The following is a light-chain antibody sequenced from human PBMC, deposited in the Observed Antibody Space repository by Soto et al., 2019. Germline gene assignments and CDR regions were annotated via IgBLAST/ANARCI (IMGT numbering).Light chain of an antibody. CDR1: SSDIGAYNF. Sequence: QSVLTQPASVSGSPGQSITIYCTGTSSDIGAYNFVSWYQQHPGNAPKLMLYDVKIRPSGVSNRFSGSKAGNTASLTISGLQAEDEADYYCTSWTTSTTMIFGGGTKLTVL. CDR3: TSWTTSTTMI. J-gene: IGLJ2*01. V-gene: IGLV2-14*03. CDR2: DVK.